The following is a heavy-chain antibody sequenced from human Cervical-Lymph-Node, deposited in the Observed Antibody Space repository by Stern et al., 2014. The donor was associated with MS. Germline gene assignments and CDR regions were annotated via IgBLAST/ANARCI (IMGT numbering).Heavy chain of an antibody. D-gene: IGHD1-14*01. CDR2: IIPMYGAA. J-gene: IGHJ4*02. CDR3: TREATAHSGTFDF. Sequence: VQLVQSGAEMKKPGSSVKVSCKASGGSFSSYAVNWVRQAPGQGPAWMGGIIPMYGAANYAQKFQGRVTLIADESTSTAYMELISLTSEDTAVYYCTREATAHSGTFDFWGQGTLVTV. CDR1: GGSFSSYA. V-gene: IGHV1-69*01.